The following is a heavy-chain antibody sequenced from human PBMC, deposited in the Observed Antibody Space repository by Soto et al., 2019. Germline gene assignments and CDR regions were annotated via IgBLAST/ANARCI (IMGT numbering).Heavy chain of an antibody. CDR2: ISSSGSTI. J-gene: IGHJ6*02. D-gene: IGHD6-6*01. V-gene: IGHV3-48*03. CDR3: ARDHTQYSSSSFSAYYYGMDV. CDR1: GFTFSSYE. Sequence: EVQLVESGGGLVQPGGSLRLSCAASGFTFSSYEMNWVRQAPGKGLEWVSYISSSGSTIYYPDSVKGRFTISRDNAKNSLYLQMNSLRAEDTAVYYCARDHTQYSSSSFSAYYYGMDVWGQGTTVTVSS.